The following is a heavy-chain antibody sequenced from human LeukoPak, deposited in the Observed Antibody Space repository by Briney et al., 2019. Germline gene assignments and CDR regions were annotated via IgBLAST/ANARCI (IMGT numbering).Heavy chain of an antibody. D-gene: IGHD1-26*01. V-gene: IGHV3-23*01. Sequence: GGSLRLSCAASGFTFSTFAMIWVRQPPGKGLEWVSSIFPSGGEIHYADSVKGRFTISRDNSKNTLYLQMNSLRAEDTAVYYCAKDQRLVGATPFDYWGQGTLVTVSS. CDR3: AKDQRLVGATPFDY. J-gene: IGHJ4*02. CDR1: GFTFSTFA. CDR2: IFPSGGEI.